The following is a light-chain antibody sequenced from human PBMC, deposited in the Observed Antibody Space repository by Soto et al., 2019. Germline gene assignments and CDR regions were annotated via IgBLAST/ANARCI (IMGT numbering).Light chain of an antibody. CDR1: QSVSSN. Sequence: EIVMTQSPATLSVSPGERATLSCRASQSVSSNLAWYQQKPGQAPRLLIYGASTRATGIPARFSGSGSGTEFTLTISSVQSEDFAVYYCQQYNNWPPYTFGKGPKLEIK. CDR2: GAS. J-gene: IGKJ2*01. V-gene: IGKV3-15*01. CDR3: QQYNNWPPYT.